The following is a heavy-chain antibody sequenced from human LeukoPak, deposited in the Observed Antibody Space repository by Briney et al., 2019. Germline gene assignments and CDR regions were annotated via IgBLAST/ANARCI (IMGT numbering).Heavy chain of an antibody. V-gene: IGHV3-23*01. J-gene: IGHJ4*02. D-gene: IGHD3-10*01. CDR2: ISERGGST. CDR3: AKRGVVIRGILVIGYHQEAYHYDF. Sequence: GGSLRLSCVVSGISLSNYAMTWVRQAPGKGLEWVSYISERGGSTTYADSVKGRFTISRDTSLNTLYLQMNNLRAEDSAVYFCAKRGVVIRGILVIGYHQEAYHYDFWGQGVLVTVSS. CDR1: GISLSNYA.